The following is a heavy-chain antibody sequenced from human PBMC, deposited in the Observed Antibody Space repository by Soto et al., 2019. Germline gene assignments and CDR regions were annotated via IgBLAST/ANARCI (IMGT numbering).Heavy chain of an antibody. D-gene: IGHD2-21*01. V-gene: IGHV4-59*01. J-gene: IGHJ3*02. CDR1: GGSISSYY. Sequence: SETLSLTCTVSGGSISSYYWIWIRQPPGKGLEWIGYIYYSGSTNYNPSLKSRVTISVDTSKNQFSLKLSSVTAADTAVYYCARNIFDVNAFDIWVQGTMVTVSS. CDR3: ARNIFDVNAFDI. CDR2: IYYSGST.